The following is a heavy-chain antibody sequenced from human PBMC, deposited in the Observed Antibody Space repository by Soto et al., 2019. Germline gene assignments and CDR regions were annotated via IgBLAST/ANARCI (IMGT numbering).Heavy chain of an antibody. CDR1: GGSISSGGYY. CDR3: ARLRYCSSTSCYPNFDY. J-gene: IGHJ4*02. Sequence: SETLSLTCTVSGGSISSGGYYWSWIRQHPGNGLEWIGYIYYSGSTYYNPSLKSRVTISVDTSKNQFSLKLSSVTAADTAVYYCARLRYCSSTSCYPNFDYWGQGTLVTVSS. V-gene: IGHV4-31*03. CDR2: IYYSGST. D-gene: IGHD2-2*01.